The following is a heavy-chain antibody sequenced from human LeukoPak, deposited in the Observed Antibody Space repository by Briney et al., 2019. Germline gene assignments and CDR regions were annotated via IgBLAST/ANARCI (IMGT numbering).Heavy chain of an antibody. V-gene: IGHV4-30-4*01. CDR2: IYYSGST. J-gene: IGHJ5*02. CDR1: GGSISSGDYY. CDR3: ARVYYYGANWFDP. D-gene: IGHD3-10*01. Sequence: SQTLSLTCTVSGGSISSGDYYWSWIRQPPGKGLKWIGYIYYSGSTYYNPSLKSRVTISVDTSKNQFSLKLSSVTAADTAVYYCARVYYYGANWFDPWGQGTLVTVSS.